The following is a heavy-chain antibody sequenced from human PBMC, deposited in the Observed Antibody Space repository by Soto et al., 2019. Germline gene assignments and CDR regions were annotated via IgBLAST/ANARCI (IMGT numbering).Heavy chain of an antibody. CDR2: IYSGDSDT. V-gene: IGHV5-51*01. CDR1: GYRFSSNW. D-gene: IGHD1-1*01. J-gene: IGHJ4*02. CDR3: ERHYNGFDY. Sequence: GESLKISCKDSGYRFSSNWIAWVRQMPGKGLEWMGVIYSGDSDTRYSPSFQGQVTISVDKSINTAYLQWSSLKASDTAMYYCERHYNGFDYWGQGTLVTVSS.